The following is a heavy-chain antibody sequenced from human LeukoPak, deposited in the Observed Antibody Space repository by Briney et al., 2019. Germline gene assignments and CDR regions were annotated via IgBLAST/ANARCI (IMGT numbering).Heavy chain of an antibody. CDR3: ANLAAARNYYGMDV. Sequence: PGGSLRLSCAASGFTFSSYAMHWVRQAPGKGLEWVAVISYDGSNKYYADSVKGRFTISRDNSKNTPYLQMNSLRAEDTAVYYCANLAAARNYYGMDVWGQGTTVTVSS. V-gene: IGHV3-30*04. CDR2: ISYDGSNK. CDR1: GFTFSSYA. D-gene: IGHD6-13*01. J-gene: IGHJ6*02.